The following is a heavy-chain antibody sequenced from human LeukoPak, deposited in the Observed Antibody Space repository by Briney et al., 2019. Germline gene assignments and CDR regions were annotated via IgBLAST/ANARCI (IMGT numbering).Heavy chain of an antibody. CDR1: GFTFTGYY. D-gene: IGHD1-26*01. CDR2: INPNKDGT. V-gene: IGHV1-2*02. Sequence: ASVTVSCKASGFTFTGYYIHWVRQAPGQGLEWMGWINPNKDGTKYAQRFQGRVTLTIDTSISTAYMELRSLRSDDTAVFYCARAERELLDYWGQGTLVTVSS. J-gene: IGHJ4*02. CDR3: ARAERELLDY.